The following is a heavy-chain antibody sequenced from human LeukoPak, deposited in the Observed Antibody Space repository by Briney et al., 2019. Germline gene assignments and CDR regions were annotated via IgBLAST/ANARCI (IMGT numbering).Heavy chain of an antibody. CDR2: ISGSGGST. V-gene: IGHV3-23*01. J-gene: IGHJ3*02. Sequence: GGSLRLSCAASGFTVSSNYMSWVRQAPGKGLEWVSAISGSGGSTYYADSVKGRFTISRDNSKNTLYLQMNSLRAEDTAVYYCAKDYDFWSGYNEGALDAFDIWGQGTMVTVSS. CDR3: AKDYDFWSGYNEGALDAFDI. D-gene: IGHD3-3*01. CDR1: GFTVSSNY.